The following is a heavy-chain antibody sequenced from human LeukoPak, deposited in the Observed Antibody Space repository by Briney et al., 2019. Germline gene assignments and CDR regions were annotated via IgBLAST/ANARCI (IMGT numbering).Heavy chain of an antibody. D-gene: IGHD5-18*01. V-gene: IGHV1-46*01. CDR2: INPSGGST. CDR3: ARVRYSYGHFDY. J-gene: IGHJ4*02. Sequence: GASVKVSCKASGYTFTSYYMHWVRQAPGQGLEWMGIINPSGGSTSYAQKFQGRVTMTRDTSTSTVYMELNSLRAEDTAVYYCARVRYSYGHFDYWGQGTLVTVSS. CDR1: GYTFTSYY.